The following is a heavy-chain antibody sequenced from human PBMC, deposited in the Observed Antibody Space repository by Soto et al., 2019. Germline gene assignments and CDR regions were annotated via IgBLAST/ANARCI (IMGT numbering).Heavy chain of an antibody. V-gene: IGHV4-59*08. D-gene: IGHD3-10*01. CDR1: GGSISSYY. Sequence: PSETLSLTCTVSGGSISSYYWSWIRQPPGKGLEWIGYIYYSGRTNYNPSLKSRVTISEDTSKNQFSLKLSSVTAADTAVYSCARLVSENNYFYYYYMDVWGRGTTVTVSS. J-gene: IGHJ6*03. CDR3: ARLVSENNYFYYYYMDV. CDR2: IYYSGRT.